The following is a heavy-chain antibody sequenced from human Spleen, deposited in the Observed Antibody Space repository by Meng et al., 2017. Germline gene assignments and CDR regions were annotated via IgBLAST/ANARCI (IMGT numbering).Heavy chain of an antibody. CDR1: GGSIMNGGYY. D-gene: IGHD2-15*01. CDR2: IYYSGST. J-gene: IGHJ4*02. V-gene: IGHV4-30-4*01. Sequence: QVQLQESGPGLVRPSQTLSLTCTVSGGSIMNGGYYWSWIREHPGEGLEWIGYIYYSGSTHYSPSLKSRVTISVDTSKNQFSLKMSSVTAADTAVYYCARVGACSGGSCYFRLFDYWGQGTLVTVSS. CDR3: ARVGACSGGSCYFRLFDY.